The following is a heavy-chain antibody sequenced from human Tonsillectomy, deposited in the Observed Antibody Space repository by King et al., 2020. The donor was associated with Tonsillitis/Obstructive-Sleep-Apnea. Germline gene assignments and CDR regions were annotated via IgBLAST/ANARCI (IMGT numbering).Heavy chain of an antibody. CDR3: AKSPGYCSGGSCYPGAFDI. CDR2: IYSGGTT. CDR1: GFPVSSNY. D-gene: IGHD2-15*01. Sequence: VQLVESGGGLVQPGGSLRLSCAASGFPVSSNYMSWVRQAPGKGLEWVSSIYSGGTTYYADSAKGRFTISRDNSKNTLYLQMTSLRAEDTAVYYCAKSPGYCSGGSCYPGAFDIWGQGTLVTVSS. J-gene: IGHJ3*02. V-gene: IGHV3-66*01.